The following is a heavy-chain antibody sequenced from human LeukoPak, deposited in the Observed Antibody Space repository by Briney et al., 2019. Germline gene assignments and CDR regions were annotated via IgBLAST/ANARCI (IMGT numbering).Heavy chain of an antibody. J-gene: IGHJ4*02. CDR2: IYFSGGT. V-gene: IGHV4-59*01. CDR1: GDSMRSYY. CDR3: ARWDDKRPL. D-gene: IGHD3-9*01. Sequence: SETLSLTCTVSGDSMRSYYWSWIRQPPGKGLEWIASIYFSGGTNYNPSLKSRVTMSLDTPKNQFSLKLSSVTAADTAVYYCARWDDKRPLWGQGILVTVSS.